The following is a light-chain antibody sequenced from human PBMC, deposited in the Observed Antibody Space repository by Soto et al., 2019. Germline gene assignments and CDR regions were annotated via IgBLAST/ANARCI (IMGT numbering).Light chain of an antibody. CDR1: QSISSW. J-gene: IGKJ1*01. CDR2: DAS. V-gene: IGKV1-5*01. Sequence: DIQMTQSPSTLSASVGDRVTITCRASQSISSWLAWYQQKPGKAPTLLIYDASSLKSGVPSRFSGSGSGTEFTLTISRLQPDDFATYYCQQYNSYSRTFGQGTKVEIK. CDR3: QQYNSYSRT.